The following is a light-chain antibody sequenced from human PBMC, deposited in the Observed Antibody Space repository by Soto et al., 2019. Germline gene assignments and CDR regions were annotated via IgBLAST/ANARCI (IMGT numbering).Light chain of an antibody. CDR3: HQYLSWPWT. V-gene: IGKV3-15*01. Sequence: EIVMTQSPSTLSVSPGEGVTLSCKASQSVSSYLAWYQQKPGQAPRLLINGASTRAAGFPARFSGSGSGKEFTLTISSLQSEDFAVYYCHQYLSWPWTFGQGTKVEIK. J-gene: IGKJ1*01. CDR2: GAS. CDR1: QSVSSY.